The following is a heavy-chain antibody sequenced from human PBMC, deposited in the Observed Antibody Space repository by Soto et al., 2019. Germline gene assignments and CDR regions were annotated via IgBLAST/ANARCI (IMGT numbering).Heavy chain of an antibody. CDR3: AKDLTVIVVVITPYFDY. D-gene: IGHD3-22*01. V-gene: IGHV3-30*18. CDR1: GFTFSSYG. J-gene: IGHJ4*02. Sequence: QVQLVESGGGVVQPGRSLRLSCAASGFTFSSYGMHWVRQAPGKGLEWVAVISYDGSNKYYADSVKGRFTISGDNSKNTLYLQMNSLRAEDTAVYYCAKDLTVIVVVITPYFDYWGQGTLVTVSS. CDR2: ISYDGSNK.